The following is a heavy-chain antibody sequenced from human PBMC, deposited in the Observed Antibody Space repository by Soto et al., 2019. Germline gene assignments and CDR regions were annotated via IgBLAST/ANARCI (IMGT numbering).Heavy chain of an antibody. J-gene: IGHJ4*02. CDR2: ISGSGGST. CDR1: GFTFSSYA. V-gene: IGHV3-23*01. CDR3: AKGLRRQWELLLDY. D-gene: IGHD1-26*01. Sequence: GGSLRLSCAASGFTFSSYAMSWVRQAPGKGLEWVSAISGSGGSTYYADSVKGRFTISRDNSKNTLYLQMNSLRAEDTAVYYCAKGLRRQWELLLDYWGQGTLVTVSS.